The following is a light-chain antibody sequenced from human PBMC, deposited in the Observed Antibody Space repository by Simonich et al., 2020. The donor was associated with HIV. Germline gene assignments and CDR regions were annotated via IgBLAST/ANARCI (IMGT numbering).Light chain of an antibody. CDR1: SIDVGSYNV. J-gene: IGLJ2*01. CDR3: SSYTTSSTVV. CDR2: EGS. V-gene: IGLV2-14*02. Sequence: QSALTQPASVSGSPGQSITISCTGTSIDVGSYNVVSLYQKHTGKAPKLMICEGSKRPSGVSNSFSGSKSGNTASLTISGLQAEDEADYYCSSYTTSSTVVFGGGTKLTVL.